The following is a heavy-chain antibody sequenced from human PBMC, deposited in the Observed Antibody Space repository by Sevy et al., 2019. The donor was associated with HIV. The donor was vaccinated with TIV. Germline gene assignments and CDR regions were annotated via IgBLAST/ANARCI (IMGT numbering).Heavy chain of an antibody. D-gene: IGHD2-2*01. V-gene: IGHV3-21*01. CDR3: AKSVVPAATIYYYYGMDV. J-gene: IGHJ6*02. Sequence: GGSLRLSCAASGFTFSSYSMNWVRKAPGKGLAWVSSISSSISYIYYADSVKGRFTISRDNAKNSLYLQMNSLRAEDTAVYYCAKSVVPAATIYYYYGMDVWGQGTTVTVSS. CDR2: ISSSISYI. CDR1: GFTFSSYS.